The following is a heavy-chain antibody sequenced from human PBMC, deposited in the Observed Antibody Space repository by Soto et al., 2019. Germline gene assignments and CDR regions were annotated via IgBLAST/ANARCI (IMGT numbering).Heavy chain of an antibody. CDR1: GDSMYTYY. D-gene: IGHD3-16*01. Sequence: SETLSLSCAVSGDSMYTYYWSWIRQPPGRGLEWIGYIYYSGSTNYNPSLRSRVTIAVDTSNQQFSLKLSSVTAADTAVYYCARIKRGIRYHYPWYFDFWGQGTLVTVSS. J-gene: IGHJ4*02. V-gene: IGHV4-59*01. CDR2: IYYSGST. CDR3: ARIKRGIRYHYPWYFDF.